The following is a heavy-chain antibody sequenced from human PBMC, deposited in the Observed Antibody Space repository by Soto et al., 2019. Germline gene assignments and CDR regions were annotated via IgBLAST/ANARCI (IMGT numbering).Heavy chain of an antibody. CDR2: IGTSSTYI. Sequence: GGPLIVSCAASGLTFSSQNINWVRQTPAKVLEWVSSIGTSSTYIYYADSLKGRVNISRDNTKNSLYLQMNSLRAEDTAVYYCAGSVYDYGDYGGYAFDIWGQGTMVTVSS. V-gene: IGHV3-21*01. CDR3: AGSVYDYGDYGGYAFDI. J-gene: IGHJ3*02. CDR1: GLTFSSQN. D-gene: IGHD4-17*01.